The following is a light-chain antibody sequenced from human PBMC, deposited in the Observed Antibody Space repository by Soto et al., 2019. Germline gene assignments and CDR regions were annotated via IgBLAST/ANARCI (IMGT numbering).Light chain of an antibody. J-gene: IGLJ1*01. CDR3: CSYAGYSTYV. CDR1: SSDVGSYNL. V-gene: IGLV2-23*01. CDR2: DES. Sequence: QSALTQPASVSGSPGQSITISCTGTSSDVGSYNLVSWYQQHPSKAPKLMIYDESKRPSGVSNRFSGSKSGNTASLTISGLQAEDEADYYCCSYAGYSTYVFGSGTKVTVL.